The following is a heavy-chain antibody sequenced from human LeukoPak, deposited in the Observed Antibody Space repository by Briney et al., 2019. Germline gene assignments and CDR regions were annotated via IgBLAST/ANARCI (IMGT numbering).Heavy chain of an antibody. J-gene: IGHJ4*02. CDR2: ISYDGSNN. V-gene: IGHV3-30-3*01. CDR1: GFTFSSYA. Sequence: GRSLRLSCAASGFTFSSYAMHWVRQAPGKGLEWVAVISYDGSNNYYADSVKGRFTISRDNSKNTLYLQMNSLRAEDTAVYYCARGYCSSTSCPRYYFDYWGQGTLVTVSS. D-gene: IGHD2-2*01. CDR3: ARGYCSSTSCPRYYFDY.